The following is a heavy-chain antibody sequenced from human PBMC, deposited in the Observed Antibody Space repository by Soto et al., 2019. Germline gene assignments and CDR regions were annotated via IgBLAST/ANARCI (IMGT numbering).Heavy chain of an antibody. Sequence: EVQLVESGGALVQPGGSLRLSCSASGFAFSAHWMTWVRQTPGKGLEWVANISPEGSTKYYVDSAKGRFTMSRDNAKNLLYLQMNSLTVGDTAVYSCVRDHVTPGLYFDKWGQGTLVTVSS. CDR3: VRDHVTPGLYFDK. V-gene: IGHV3-7*01. CDR1: GFAFSAHW. CDR2: ISPEGSTK. J-gene: IGHJ4*02. D-gene: IGHD2-8*02.